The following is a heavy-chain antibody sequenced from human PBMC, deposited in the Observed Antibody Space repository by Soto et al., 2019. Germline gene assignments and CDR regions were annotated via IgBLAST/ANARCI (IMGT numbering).Heavy chain of an antibody. J-gene: IGHJ4*02. CDR3: ARGAPDSRERYYFDY. CDR2: TYYRSKWYN. CDR1: GDSVASTSAA. Sequence: SHTLSLTCVISGDSVASTSAAWNWIRQSPSRGLEWLGRTYYRSKWYNDYAVSVKSRITINPDTSKNQFSLQLNSVTPEDTAVYYCARGAPDSRERYYFDYWGQGTLVTVSS. V-gene: IGHV6-1*01.